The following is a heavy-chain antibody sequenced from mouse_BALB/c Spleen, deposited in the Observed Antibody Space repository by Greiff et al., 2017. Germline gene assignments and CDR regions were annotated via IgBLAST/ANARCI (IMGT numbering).Heavy chain of an antibody. Sequence: VQLQESGPGLVAPSQSLSITCTVSGFSLTDYGVSWIRQPPGKGLEWLGVIWGGGNTYYNSALKSRLSISKDNSKSQVFLKMNSLQTDDTAMYYCAKGGRSGKAMDYWGQGTSVTVSS. CDR3: AKGGRSGKAMDY. J-gene: IGHJ4*01. V-gene: IGHV2-6-5*01. CDR1: GFSLTDYG. D-gene: IGHD4-1*01. CDR2: IWGGGNT.